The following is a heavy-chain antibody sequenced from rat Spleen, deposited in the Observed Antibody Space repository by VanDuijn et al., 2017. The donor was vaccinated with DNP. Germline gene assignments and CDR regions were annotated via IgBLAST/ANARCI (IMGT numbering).Heavy chain of an antibody. V-gene: IGHV3-1*01. CDR2: ISNSGTI. J-gene: IGHJ1*01. CDR3: ARLEFGGYNYYWYFDF. CDR1: GYPITSNY. D-gene: IGHD1-11*01. Sequence: EVQLQESGPGLVKPSQSLSLTCSVTGYPITSNYWGWIRKFPGNKMEWIGHISNSGTITYNPSLKSRISITRDTSRNHFFLQLNSVTTEDTATYYCARLEFGGYNYYWYFDFWGPGIMVTVSS.